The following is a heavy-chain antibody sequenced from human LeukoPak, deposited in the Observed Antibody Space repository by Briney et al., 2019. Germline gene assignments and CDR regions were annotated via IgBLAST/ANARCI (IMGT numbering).Heavy chain of an antibody. V-gene: IGHV3-21*01. CDR3: ARDRDGYNVYYFDY. Sequence: GGSLRLSCAASEFTLSSYSMNWVRQAPGKGLEWVSSISSSSYIYYADSVKGRFTISRDNAKNSLYLQMNSLRAEDTAVYYCARDRDGYNVYYFDYWGQGTLVTVSS. CDR1: EFTLSSYS. J-gene: IGHJ4*02. D-gene: IGHD5-24*01. CDR2: ISSSSYI.